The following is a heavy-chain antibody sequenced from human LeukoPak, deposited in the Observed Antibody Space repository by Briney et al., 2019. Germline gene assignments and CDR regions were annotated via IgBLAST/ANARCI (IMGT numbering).Heavy chain of an antibody. CDR3: AKTYYYVSSDAFDI. CDR2: INPNSGGT. CDR1: GYTFTAYY. Sequence: ASVKVSRKASGYTFTAYYMHWVRQAPGQGLEWMGWINPNSGGTNYAQKFQGRVTMTRDTSISTAYMELSRLRSDDVAVYYCAKTYYYVSSDAFDIWGQGTMVTVSS. V-gene: IGHV1-2*02. J-gene: IGHJ3*02. D-gene: IGHD3-10*02.